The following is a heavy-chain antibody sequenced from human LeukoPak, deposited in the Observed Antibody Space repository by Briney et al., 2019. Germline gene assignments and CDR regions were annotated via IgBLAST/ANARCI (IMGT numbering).Heavy chain of an antibody. J-gene: IGHJ4*02. V-gene: IGHV1-18*01. CDR1: GYTLSNYD. Sequence: ASVKVSCKASGYTLSNYDISWVRQAPGQGLEWMGWISVYNGNTNYAQKLQGRVTMTTDTSTSTAYMELRSLRSDDTAVYYCARERRGQAATVTTVGLVYFDYWGQGTLVTVSS. D-gene: IGHD4-17*01. CDR2: ISVYNGNT. CDR3: ARERRGQAATVTTVGLVYFDY.